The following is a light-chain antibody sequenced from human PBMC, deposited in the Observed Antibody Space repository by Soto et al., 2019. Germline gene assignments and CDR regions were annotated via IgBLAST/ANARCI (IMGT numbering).Light chain of an antibody. CDR2: TTS. CDR3: QQSYSTPT. Sequence: DTQITHSPSSLSASVGDRVTITCRASQSISRHLNWYQQKPGKAPKLLIYTTSNLQRGVPSRFSGSGSGTDFTLTITSLQPEDFATYDCQQSYSTPTFGGGTKVDIK. CDR1: QSISRH. V-gene: IGKV1-39*01. J-gene: IGKJ4*01.